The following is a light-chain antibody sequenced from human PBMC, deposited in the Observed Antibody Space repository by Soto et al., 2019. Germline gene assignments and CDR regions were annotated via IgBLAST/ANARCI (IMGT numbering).Light chain of an antibody. CDR1: QSVRSY. Sequence: EIVLTQSPATLSLSPGERATLSCRASQSVRSYLAWYQQKPGQAPRLLIYDASNRATGIPPRFSGSGSGTDFTPTISSLEPEDFAVYYCQQRSNWRTFGQGTKVEIK. J-gene: IGKJ1*01. V-gene: IGKV3-11*01. CDR2: DAS. CDR3: QQRSNWRT.